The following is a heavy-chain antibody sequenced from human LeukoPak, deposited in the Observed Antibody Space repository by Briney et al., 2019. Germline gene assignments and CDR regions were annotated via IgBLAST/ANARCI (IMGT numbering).Heavy chain of an antibody. V-gene: IGHV4-39*01. CDR3: ARLPYSSSWYGIYYFDY. CDR1: GDPISSSSYY. CDR2: IYSSGST. Sequence: SETLSLTCTVSGDPISSSSYYWGWIRQPPGKGLEWIGSIYSSGSTYYNPPLKSRVTISVDTSKNQFSLILSSVTAADTAVYYCARLPYSSSWYGIYYFDYWGQGTLVTVSS. D-gene: IGHD6-13*01. J-gene: IGHJ4*02.